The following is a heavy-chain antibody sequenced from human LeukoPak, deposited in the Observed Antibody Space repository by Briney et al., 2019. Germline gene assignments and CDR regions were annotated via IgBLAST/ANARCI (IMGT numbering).Heavy chain of an antibody. CDR3: ARVSSIVGATTFDY. V-gene: IGHV1-2*02. CDR1: GYTFTGYY. J-gene: IGHJ4*02. D-gene: IGHD1-26*01. CDR2: INPNSGGT. Sequence: ASVKVSCKASGYTFTGYYMHWVRQAPGQGLEWMGWINPNSGGTNYAQKFQGRVTMTRDTSISTAYMELGRLRSDDTAVYYCARVSSIVGATTFDYWGQGTLVTVSS.